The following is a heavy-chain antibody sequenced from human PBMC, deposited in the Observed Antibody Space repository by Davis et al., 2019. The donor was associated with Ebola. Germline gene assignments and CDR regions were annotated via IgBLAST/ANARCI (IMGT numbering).Heavy chain of an antibody. CDR2: IYYSGST. D-gene: IGHD3-10*01. J-gene: IGHJ5*02. CDR3: ARVGRCRGPAGRACILYTHWFDP. CDR1: GDSISSSSYY. V-gene: IGHV4-31*03. Sequence: MPSETLSLTCTVSGDSISSSSYYWGWIRQPPGKGLEWIGYIYYSGSTYYNPSLKSRVTISVDTSKNQFSLKLSSVTAADTAVYYCARVGRCRGPAGRACILYTHWFDPWGQGTLVTVSS.